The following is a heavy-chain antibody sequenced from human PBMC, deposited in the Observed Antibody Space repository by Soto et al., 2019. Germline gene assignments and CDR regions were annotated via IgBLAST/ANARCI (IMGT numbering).Heavy chain of an antibody. CDR3: ARGDSTDCSNGVCYFFYNHDRDV. J-gene: IGHJ6*02. Sequence: QVQLVQSGAEVKKPGASVKVSCTASGYSFTDYHIHWVRQAPGQGLEWLGRINPKSGGTSTAQKFQGWVTMTAETSISTASMELTMLTSDDTAIYYCARGDSTDCSNGVCYFFYNHDRDVWGQGTTVTVSS. CDR1: GYSFTDYH. D-gene: IGHD2-8*01. CDR2: INPKSGGT. V-gene: IGHV1-2*04.